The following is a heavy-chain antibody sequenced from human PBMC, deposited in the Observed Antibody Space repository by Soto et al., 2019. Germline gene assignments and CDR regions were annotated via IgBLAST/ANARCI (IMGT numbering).Heavy chain of an antibody. Sequence: PGGSLRLSCAASGFTFSSYSMNWVRQAPGKGLEWVSYISSSSSTIYYADSVKGRFTISRDNAKNSLYLQMNSLRDEDTAVYYCARDKTLLLWFGEQKAHYYGMDVWGQGTTVTSP. V-gene: IGHV3-48*02. J-gene: IGHJ6*02. D-gene: IGHD3-10*01. CDR2: ISSSSSTI. CDR1: GFTFSSYS. CDR3: ARDKTLLLWFGEQKAHYYGMDV.